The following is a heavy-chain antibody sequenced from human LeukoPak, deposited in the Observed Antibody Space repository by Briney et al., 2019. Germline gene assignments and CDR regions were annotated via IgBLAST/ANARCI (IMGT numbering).Heavy chain of an antibody. Sequence: PGGSLRLACAASGFTFDDYAMHWVRQAPGKGLEWVSGISWNSGSIGYADSVKGRFTISRDNAKNSLYLQMNSLRAEDTALYYCAKEAGLWSAPFYGMDVWGQGTTVTVSS. D-gene: IGHD3-3*01. CDR3: AKEAGLWSAPFYGMDV. CDR2: ISWNSGSI. V-gene: IGHV3-9*01. CDR1: GFTFDDYA. J-gene: IGHJ6*02.